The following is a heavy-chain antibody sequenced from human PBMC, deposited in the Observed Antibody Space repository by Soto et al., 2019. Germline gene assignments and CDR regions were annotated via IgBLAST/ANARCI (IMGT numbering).Heavy chain of an antibody. J-gene: IGHJ4*02. V-gene: IGHV3-66*01. CDR1: GVTVSSNY. CDR2: IYSGGST. CDR3: ARLRLTPYYFDY. D-gene: IGHD3-16*01. Sequence: PGGSLRLSCAASGVTVSSNYMSWVRQAPGKGLEWVSVIYSGGSTYYADSVKGRFTISRDNSKNTLYLQMNSLRAEDTAVYYCARLRLTPYYFDYWGQGTLVTVSS.